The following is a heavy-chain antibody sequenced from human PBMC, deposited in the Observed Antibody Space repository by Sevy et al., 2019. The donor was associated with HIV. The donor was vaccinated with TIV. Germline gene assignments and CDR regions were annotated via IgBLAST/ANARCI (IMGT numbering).Heavy chain of an antibody. J-gene: IGHJ4*02. CDR1: GFTFTTYA. V-gene: IGHV3-23*01. D-gene: IGHD1-26*01. CDR3: VKARFVGSGWAGSLYY. CDR2: SSGSGGAS. Sequence: GGALRLSCAASGFTFTTYAMTWVRQGPRKGLEWVSSSSGSGGASYYADSVKCWFTTSRDSSRNIVTLQMNGLGVEDTAVYYCVKARFVGSGWAGSLYYWGQGAMVTVSS.